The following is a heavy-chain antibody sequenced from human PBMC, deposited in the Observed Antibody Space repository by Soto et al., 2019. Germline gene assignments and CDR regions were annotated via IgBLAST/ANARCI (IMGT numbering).Heavy chain of an antibody. D-gene: IGHD6-19*01. V-gene: IGHV1-69*12. CDR3: AQTLGLAVAGPGRFDL. J-gene: IGHJ2*01. Sequence: QVQLVQSGAEVKKYGSSVKVSCKASGGTFRRNAISWVRQAPGQGLEWMGGITPMFGTANYAQRFQGRVTFTADEYTSTAYMQLSSLRSDDTAVYYCAQTLGLAVAGPGRFDLWGRGTLVTVSS. CDR1: GGTFRRNA. CDR2: ITPMFGTA.